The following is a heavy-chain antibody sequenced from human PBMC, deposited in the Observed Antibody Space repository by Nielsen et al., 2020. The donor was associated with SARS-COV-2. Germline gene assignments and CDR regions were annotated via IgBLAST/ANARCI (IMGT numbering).Heavy chain of an antibody. J-gene: IGHJ4*02. Sequence: GGSLRLSCAASGFTFSDYYMSWIRQAPGKGLEWVSYISSSSSYTNYADSVKGRFTISRDNAKNSLYLQMNSLRAEDTAVYYCVKDRWTGAYYGFDYWGQGTLVTVSS. CDR2: ISSSSSYT. CDR1: GFTFSDYY. CDR3: VKDRWTGAYYGFDY. V-gene: IGHV3-11*05. D-gene: IGHD3-10*01.